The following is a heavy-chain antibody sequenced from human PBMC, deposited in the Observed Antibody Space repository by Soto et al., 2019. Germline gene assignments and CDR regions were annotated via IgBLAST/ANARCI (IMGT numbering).Heavy chain of an antibody. CDR3: TRGLEYYDFWSGHPFGADV. D-gene: IGHD3-3*01. CDR1: GFTFGDYA. V-gene: IGHV3-49*03. J-gene: IGHJ6*04. CDR2: IRSKAYGGTT. Sequence: GGSLRLSCTASGFTFGDYAMSWFRQAPGKGLEWVGFIRSKAYGGTTEYAASVKGRFTISRDDSKSIAYLQMNSLKTEDTAVHYCTRGLEYYDFWSGHPFGADVWGKGTTVTVSS.